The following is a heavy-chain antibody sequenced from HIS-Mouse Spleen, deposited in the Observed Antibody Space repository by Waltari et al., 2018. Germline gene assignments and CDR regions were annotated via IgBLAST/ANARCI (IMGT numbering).Heavy chain of an antibody. J-gene: IGHJ4*02. CDR3: ARDSYSSSWYFDY. V-gene: IGHV3-30*04. CDR1: GFTFSSYA. D-gene: IGHD6-13*01. Sequence: QVQLVESGGGVVQPGRSLRLSCAASGFTFSSYAMHWVRQAPGKGLEWGAFISNDGSNKYYADSVKGRFTISRDNSKNTLYLQMNSLRAEDTAVYYCARDSYSSSWYFDYWGQGTLVTVSS. CDR2: ISNDGSNK.